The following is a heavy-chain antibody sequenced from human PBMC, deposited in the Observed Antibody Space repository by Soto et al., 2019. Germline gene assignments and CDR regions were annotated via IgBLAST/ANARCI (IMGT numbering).Heavy chain of an antibody. CDR1: GFSLSTSGVG. Sequence: QITLKESGPPLVKPTQTLTLTCTFSGFSLSTSGVGVGWIRQPPGKALEWLALIYWDDDKRYSPSLKSRLTITKDTSKNQVVLTMTNMDPVDTATYYCATDRNRAYCGGDCYSTTPYWYFDLWGRGTLVTVSS. D-gene: IGHD2-21*02. CDR3: ATDRNRAYCGGDCYSTTPYWYFDL. V-gene: IGHV2-5*02. CDR2: IYWDDDK. J-gene: IGHJ2*01.